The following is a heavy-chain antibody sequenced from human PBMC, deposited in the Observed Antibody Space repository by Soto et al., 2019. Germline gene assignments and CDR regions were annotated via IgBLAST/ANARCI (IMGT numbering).Heavy chain of an antibody. CDR2: ISWNSDRI. V-gene: IGHV3-9*01. CDR1: GFTFDDYA. CDR3: AKDSRLRPTPYFYYLDV. J-gene: IGHJ6*03. Sequence: EVQLVESGGGLVQPGRSLRLSCAASGFTFDDYAMHWVRQAPGKGLEWVSGISWNSDRIGYADSVKGRFTISRDNAKNSLYLQMNSLRAEDTALYYCAKDSRLRPTPYFYYLDVWGNGTTVTGS.